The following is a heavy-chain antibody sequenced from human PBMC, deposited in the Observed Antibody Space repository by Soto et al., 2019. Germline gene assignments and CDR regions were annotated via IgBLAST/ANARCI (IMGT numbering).Heavy chain of an antibody. J-gene: IGHJ6*03. CDR2: IYYSGST. D-gene: IGHD3-16*01. CDR1: GGSISSSSYY. V-gene: IGHV4-39*01. CDR3: ARRGDVRGYHYCYLDV. Sequence: PSETLSLTCTVSGGSISSSSYYWGWIRQPPGKGLEWIGSIYYSGSTYYNPSLKSRVTISVDTSKNQFSLKLSSVTAADTAVYYCARRGDVRGYHYCYLDVWGKGTTVTVSS.